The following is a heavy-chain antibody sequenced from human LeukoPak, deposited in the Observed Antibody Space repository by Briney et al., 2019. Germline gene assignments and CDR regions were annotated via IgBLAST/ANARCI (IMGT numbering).Heavy chain of an antibody. CDR2: IYPNDSDT. Sequence: GESLKISCKGSGYNFSNYWIAWVRQMPGKGLEWMGMIYPNDSDTRYRPSFQGQVSISADKSINTAYLQWSSLKASDTAMYFCARPNITYYYDSSGYDGFDVWGQGTMVTVSS. V-gene: IGHV5-51*01. J-gene: IGHJ3*01. D-gene: IGHD3-22*01. CDR1: GYNFSNYW. CDR3: ARPNITYYYDSSGYDGFDV.